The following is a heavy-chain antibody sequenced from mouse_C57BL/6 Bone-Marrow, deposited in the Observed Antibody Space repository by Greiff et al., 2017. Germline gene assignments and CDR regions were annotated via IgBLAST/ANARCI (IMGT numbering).Heavy chain of an antibody. J-gene: IGHJ2*01. V-gene: IGHV1-64*01. CDR1: GYTFTSYW. D-gene: IGHD1-1*01. Sequence: QVQLQQPGAELVKPGASVKLSCKASGYTFTSYWMHWVKQRPGQGLEWIGMIHPNSGSTNYNEKFKSKATLTVDKSSSTAYMQLSSLASEDSAVYYCAREEIVDYSGSSFDYWGQGTTLTVSS. CDR3: AREEIVDYSGSSFDY. CDR2: IHPNSGST.